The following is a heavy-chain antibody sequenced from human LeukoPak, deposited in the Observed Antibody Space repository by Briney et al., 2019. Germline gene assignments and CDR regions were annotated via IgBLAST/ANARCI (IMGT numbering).Heavy chain of an antibody. D-gene: IGHD1-20*01. V-gene: IGHV4-39*01. CDR2: IYYSGST. J-gene: IGHJ4*02. CDR3: ARVWLTETTGGFDY. Sequence: SETLSLTCTVSGGSISSYYWGWIRQPPGKGLEWIGSIYYSGSTYYNPSLKSRVTISVDTSKNQFSLKLSSVTAADTAVYYCARVWLTETTGGFDYWGQGTLVTVSS. CDR1: GGSISSYY.